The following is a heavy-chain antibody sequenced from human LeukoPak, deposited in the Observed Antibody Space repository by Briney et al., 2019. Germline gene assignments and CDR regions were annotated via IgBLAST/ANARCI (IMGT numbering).Heavy chain of an antibody. CDR2: ITSHGYNV. V-gene: IGHV3-30*02. CDR3: ARAVYSYGFDY. CDR1: GFTFSNFG. D-gene: IGHD5-18*01. Sequence: GGSLRLSCAASGFTFSNFGMHWVRQPPGKGLEWVTFITSHGYNVYYEDSVKGRFTISRDNSKNTLFLQMDSLRPEDTAVYYCARAVYSYGFDYWGQGTLVTVSS. J-gene: IGHJ4*02.